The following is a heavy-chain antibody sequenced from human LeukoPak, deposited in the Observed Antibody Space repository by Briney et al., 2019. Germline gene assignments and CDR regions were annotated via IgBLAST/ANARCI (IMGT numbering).Heavy chain of an antibody. J-gene: IGHJ4*02. CDR3: AKDGRSCSSTNCYGLFDY. D-gene: IGHD2-2*01. Sequence: GGSLRLSCAASGFTFSSYWMSWVRQAPGKGLEWVANIKQDGSEKYYVDSVKGRFTISRDNAKNSLYLQMNSLRAEDTAVYYCAKDGRSCSSTNCYGLFDYWGQGTLVTVSS. CDR1: GFTFSSYW. V-gene: IGHV3-7*01. CDR2: IKQDGSEK.